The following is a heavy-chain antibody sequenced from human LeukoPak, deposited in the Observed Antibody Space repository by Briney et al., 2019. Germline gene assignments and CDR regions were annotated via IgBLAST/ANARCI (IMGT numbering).Heavy chain of an antibody. V-gene: IGHV1-18*01. D-gene: IGHD3-3*01. Sequence: ASVKVSCKASGYTFTSYDINWVRQAPGQGLEWMGWISAYNGNTNYAQKLQGRVTMTTDTSTSTAYMELRSLRSDDTAVYYCARVGYDFWSGSSTYFDYWGQGTLVTVSS. J-gene: IGHJ4*02. CDR2: ISAYNGNT. CDR3: ARVGYDFWSGSSTYFDY. CDR1: GYTFTSYD.